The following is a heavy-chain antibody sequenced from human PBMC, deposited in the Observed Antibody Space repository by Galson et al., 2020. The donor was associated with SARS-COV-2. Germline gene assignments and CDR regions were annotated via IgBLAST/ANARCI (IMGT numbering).Heavy chain of an antibody. V-gene: IGHV1-69*10. CDR2: IIPILGIA. J-gene: IGHJ4*02. CDR1: GGTFSSYA. CDR3: ARGVPAQHKKGKYNPGDY. Sequence: SVKVSCKASGGTFSSYAISWVRQAPGQGLEWMGGIIPILGIANYAQKFQGRVTITADKSTSTAYMELSSLRSDDTAVYYCARGVPAQHKKGKYNPGDYWGQGTLVTVSS. D-gene: IGHD1-1*01.